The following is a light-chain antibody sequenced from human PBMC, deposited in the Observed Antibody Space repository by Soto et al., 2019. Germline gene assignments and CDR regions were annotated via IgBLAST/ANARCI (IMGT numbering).Light chain of an antibody. V-gene: IGLV2-23*01. Sequence: QSVLTQPASVSGSPGQSITISCTGTSSDDGSYNLVSWYQQYPGKAPKLMIYEDDERPSGVSNRFSGSKSGNTAPLTISGLQAEDEADYYCYSYAGRSTSVFGGGTKLTVL. CDR1: SSDDGSYNL. CDR2: EDD. CDR3: YSYAGRSTSV. J-gene: IGLJ2*01.